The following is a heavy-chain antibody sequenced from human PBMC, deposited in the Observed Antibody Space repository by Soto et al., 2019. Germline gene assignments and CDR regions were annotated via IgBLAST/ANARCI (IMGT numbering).Heavy chain of an antibody. CDR1: GYTFNNYF. D-gene: IGHD1-7*01. V-gene: IGHV1-46*02. CDR2: ITPSSGST. CDR3: ARDLVPIWNYVGLAPGAQHWFDP. J-gene: IGHJ5*02. Sequence: QVQLVQSGAEVRKPGASVKVSCKASGYTFNNYFMHWVRQAPAQGLEWMGVITPSSGSTTYAQRFQGRLIMTRDTSTSTVYMELRSLRSEDTAVYFCARDLVPIWNYVGLAPGAQHWFDPWGQGTLVTVSS.